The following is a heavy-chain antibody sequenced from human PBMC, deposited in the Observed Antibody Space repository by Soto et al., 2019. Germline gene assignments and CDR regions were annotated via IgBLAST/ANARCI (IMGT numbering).Heavy chain of an antibody. CDR2: INANTGAT. J-gene: IGHJ4*02. V-gene: IGHV1-18*01. Sequence: QVRLVQSGAEVGQPGASVKVSCKASGHTSRNNGISWVRQAPGQGLEWMGFINANTGATNYARKFRGRLALTTDTFTRTVDRELRSLRSADTAVYYCGSDEDQWYQRFLDYWGQGTLVTVSS. CDR1: GHTSRNNG. CDR3: GSDEDQWYQRFLDY. D-gene: IGHD2-2*01.